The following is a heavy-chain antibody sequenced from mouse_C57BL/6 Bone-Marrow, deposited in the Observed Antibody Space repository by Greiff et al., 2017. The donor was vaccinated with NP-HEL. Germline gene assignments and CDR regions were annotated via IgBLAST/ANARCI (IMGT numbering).Heavy chain of an antibody. CDR3: ALYDDYDGGYFDV. CDR1: GYTFTSYW. V-gene: IGHV1-55*01. CDR2: IYPGSGST. D-gene: IGHD2-4*01. Sequence: VQLQQPGAELVKPGASVKMSCTASGYTFTSYWITWVKQRPAQGLEWIGDIYPGSGSTNYNEKFKSKATLTVDTSSSTAYMQLSSLTAEESAVYYCALYDDYDGGYFDVWGTGTTVTVSS. J-gene: IGHJ1*03.